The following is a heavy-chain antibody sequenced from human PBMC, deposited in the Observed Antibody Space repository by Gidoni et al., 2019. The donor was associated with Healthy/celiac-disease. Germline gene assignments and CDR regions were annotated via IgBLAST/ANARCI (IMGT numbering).Heavy chain of an antibody. Sequence: QVQLQESGPGLVKPSETLSLTCTVAGGSISSYSWSWIRLPPGKGLEWIGYIYYSGSTNYNPSLKSRVTISVDTSKNQFSLKLSSVSAADTAVYYCARRASKADCSSTSCYAYYYYYYMDVWGKGTTVTVSS. CDR3: ARRASKADCSSTSCYAYYYYYYMDV. J-gene: IGHJ6*03. CDR1: GGSISSYS. CDR2: IYYSGST. D-gene: IGHD2-2*01. V-gene: IGHV4-59*01.